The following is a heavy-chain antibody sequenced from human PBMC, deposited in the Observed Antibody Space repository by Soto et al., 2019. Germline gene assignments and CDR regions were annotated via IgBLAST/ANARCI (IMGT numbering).Heavy chain of an antibody. Sequence: SETLSLTCTVSGGSISRYYWSWIRQPPGKGLEWIGYIYYSGSTNYNPSLKSRVTISVDTSKNQFSLKLSSVTAADTAVYYCARTPCGGDCYSGWFDPWGQGTLVTVSS. CDR3: ARTPCGGDCYSGWFDP. D-gene: IGHD2-21*02. J-gene: IGHJ5*02. CDR2: IYYSGST. V-gene: IGHV4-59*01. CDR1: GGSISRYY.